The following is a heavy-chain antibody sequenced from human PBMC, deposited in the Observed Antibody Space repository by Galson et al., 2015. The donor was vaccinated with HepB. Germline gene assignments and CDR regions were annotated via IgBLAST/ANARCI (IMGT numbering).Heavy chain of an antibody. J-gene: IGHJ5*02. CDR3: ATYSGSHQGWFDP. Sequence: SVKVSCKVSGHTLTELPMHWVRQAPGRGLEWMGGFDPEDGETIYAQNFQGRVTMTEDTSTDTSYMKLSSLRSEDTAVYYCATYSGSHQGWFDPWGQGTLVTVSS. CDR1: GHTLTELP. D-gene: IGHD1-26*01. V-gene: IGHV1-24*01. CDR2: FDPEDGET.